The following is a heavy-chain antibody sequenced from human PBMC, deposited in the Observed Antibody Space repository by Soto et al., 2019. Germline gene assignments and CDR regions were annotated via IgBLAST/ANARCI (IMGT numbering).Heavy chain of an antibody. J-gene: IGHJ1*01. V-gene: IGHV3-23*01. D-gene: IGHD6-19*01. Sequence: EVQLLESGGGLVQPGGSLRLSCAASGFTFSSYAMSWVRQAPGKGLEWVSAISGSGGSTYYADSVNVRFTISRDNSKNTLYLQMNSLRAEDTAVYYCAMASGYSSGWSRGYFQNWGQGTLVTVSS. CDR1: GFTFSSYA. CDR2: ISGSGGST. CDR3: AMASGYSSGWSRGYFQN.